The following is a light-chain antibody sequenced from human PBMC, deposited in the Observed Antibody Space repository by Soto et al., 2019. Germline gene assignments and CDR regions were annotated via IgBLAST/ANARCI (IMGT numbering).Light chain of an antibody. J-gene: IGKJ2*01. V-gene: IGKV3-20*01. CDR1: QSVSSNY. CDR2: GAS. Sequence: EIVLTQSPGTLSLSPGEKATLSCRASQSVSSNYLAWYQQKPGQAPRLVIYGASNRATAIPARFSGSGSGTDFTLTTSRLEPGDFAVYYCQQYGSSPPTFGQGTKLEIK. CDR3: QQYGSSPPT.